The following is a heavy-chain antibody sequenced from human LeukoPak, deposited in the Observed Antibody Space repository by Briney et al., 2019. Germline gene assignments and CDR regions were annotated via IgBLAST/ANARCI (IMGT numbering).Heavy chain of an antibody. J-gene: IGHJ5*02. CDR2: ISGSGGST. CDR3: AKDRGYSSSWDNWFDP. Sequence: GGSLRLSCAASGFTFSSYAMSWVRQAPGKGLEWVSAISGSGGSTYYADSVKGRFTISRDNSKNTLYLQMNSLRAEDTAVYYCAKDRGYSSSWDNWFDPWGQGTLVTVSS. CDR1: GFTFSSYA. V-gene: IGHV3-23*01. D-gene: IGHD6-13*01.